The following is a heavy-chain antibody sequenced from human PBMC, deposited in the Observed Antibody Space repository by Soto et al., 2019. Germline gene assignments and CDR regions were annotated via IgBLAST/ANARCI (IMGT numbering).Heavy chain of an antibody. CDR3: ARVSGTATSPFDY. CDR1: GGSFRGYN. V-gene: IGHV4-34*01. J-gene: IGHJ4*02. D-gene: IGHD4-17*01. Sequence: PSETLSLTCAVYGGSFRGYNWSWIRQPPGKRLEWIGEINHSGSTNYNPSLKSRVTISVDTSKNQFSLKLSSVTAADTAVYYCARVSGTATSPFDYCGQGXLVTV. CDR2: INHSGST.